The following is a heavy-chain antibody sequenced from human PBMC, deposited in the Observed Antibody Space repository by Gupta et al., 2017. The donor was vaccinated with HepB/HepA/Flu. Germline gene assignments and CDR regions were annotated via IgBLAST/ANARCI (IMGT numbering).Heavy chain of an antibody. D-gene: IGHD1-26*01. CDR3: AASGSYYVIGAIDY. V-gene: IGHV3-53*04. CDR1: GFTVSSNY. CDR2: IYSGGST. Sequence: EVQLVASGGGLVQPGGSLRLPCAASGFTVSSNYMSWVRQAPGKGLEWVSVIYSGGSTYYADSVKGRFTISRHNSKNTLYRQMNSLRAEDTAVYYCAASGSYYVIGAIDYWGQGTLVTVSS. J-gene: IGHJ4*02.